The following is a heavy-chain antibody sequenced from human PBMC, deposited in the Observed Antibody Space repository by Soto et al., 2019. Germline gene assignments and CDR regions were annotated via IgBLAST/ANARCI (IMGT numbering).Heavy chain of an antibody. V-gene: IGHV3-15*07. J-gene: IGHJ4*01. CDR1: GFTFTNAW. CDR3: TTDSYSTIIIVRFDY. Sequence: PXXSLRLSFAASGFTFTNAWIHWVPQAPGKGLEWVGRIKSKTDGGTTDYAEPVKGRFAISRDDSNNMVYLQMNSLKIQDTAVYYCTTDSYSTIIIVRFDYWGHGTLVTVSS. D-gene: IGHD3-22*01. CDR2: IKSKTDGGTT.